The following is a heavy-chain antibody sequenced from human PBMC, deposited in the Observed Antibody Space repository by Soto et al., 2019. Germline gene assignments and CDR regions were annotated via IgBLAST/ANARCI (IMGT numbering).Heavy chain of an antibody. CDR1: GFTFSSSA. D-gene: IGHD2-15*01. CDR2: IIANIGET. J-gene: IGHJ4*02. Sequence: SVKVSCKASGFTFSSSALQWVRQARGQRLEWMGRIIANIGETNYAKKFQGRFTIVVDTSTSTAYMELNSLRYEDTAVYYCARDKGYCSDTSCPDFDYWGQGTLVTVSS. CDR3: ARDKGYCSDTSCPDFDY. V-gene: IGHV1-58*01.